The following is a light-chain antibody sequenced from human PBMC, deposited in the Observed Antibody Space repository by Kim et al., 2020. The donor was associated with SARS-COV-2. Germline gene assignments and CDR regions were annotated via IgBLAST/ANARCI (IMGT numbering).Light chain of an antibody. CDR1: SLRTYY. CDR2: GKN. V-gene: IGLV3-19*01. J-gene: IGLJ2*01. Sequence: ALEQTVRITCQGDSLRTYYASWYQQKPGQAPVLVIYGKNNRPSGIPDRFSGSSSGNTASLTITGAQAEDEADYYCKSRDSSGNLLVFGGGTKVTVL. CDR3: KSRDSSGNLLV.